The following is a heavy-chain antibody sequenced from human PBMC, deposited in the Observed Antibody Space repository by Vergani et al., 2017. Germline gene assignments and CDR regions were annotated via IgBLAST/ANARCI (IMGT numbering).Heavy chain of an antibody. Sequence: QVQLVESGGGVVQPGRSLRLSCAASGFTFNQYGMHWVRQAPGKGLEWVAVTWYDGNNKQYADSVKGRFTISRDNSKSTMYLQMNSLRYEDTGVYYCARDLRLLYSRFDPWGQGTLVTVSS. CDR3: ARDLRLLYSRFDP. CDR1: GFTFNQYG. CDR2: TWYDGNNK. V-gene: IGHV3-33*01. D-gene: IGHD5-12*01. J-gene: IGHJ5*02.